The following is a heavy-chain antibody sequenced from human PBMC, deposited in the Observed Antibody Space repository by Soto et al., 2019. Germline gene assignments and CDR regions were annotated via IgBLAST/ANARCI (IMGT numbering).Heavy chain of an antibody. D-gene: IGHD2-15*01. Sequence: SVKVSCKASGYSFKDHYMHWVRQAPGRGLEWVGIINPSGEHTNYAQQFRGRVAMTRDTSTSTAYMELRSLRSEDTAVYFCARISCKGGSCYFDFDHWGQGTLVTVSS. CDR1: GYSFKDHY. CDR2: INPSGEHT. J-gene: IGHJ4*02. CDR3: ARISCKGGSCYFDFDH. V-gene: IGHV1-46*02.